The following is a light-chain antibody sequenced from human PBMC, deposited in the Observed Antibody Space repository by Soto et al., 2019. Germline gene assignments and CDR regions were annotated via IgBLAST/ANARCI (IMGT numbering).Light chain of an antibody. CDR1: QSVRSN. Sequence: ELVLTQSPGTLSLSQGERAALSCRASQSVRSNLAWYQKKPGQATRLLIYGASTRATGIPARFSGSGSGTAFTLTISSLQSEDFAVYYCQQYTNWSCGQGTQVDIK. CDR2: GAS. CDR3: QQYTNWS. V-gene: IGKV3-15*01. J-gene: IGKJ1*01.